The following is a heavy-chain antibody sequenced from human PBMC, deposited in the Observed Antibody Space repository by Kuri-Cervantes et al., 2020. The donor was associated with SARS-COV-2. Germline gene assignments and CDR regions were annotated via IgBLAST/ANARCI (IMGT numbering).Heavy chain of an antibody. CDR1: GFSFRIHS. Sequence: GGSLRLSCIAYGFSFRIHSMNWVRQAPGKGLEWISYVSPNSNTIYYADSVKGRFTISRDNAKNLLYLQMNSLRDDDTAVYYCARDMSKGQWLERGWFDPWGQGALVTVSS. J-gene: IGHJ5*02. CDR2: VSPNSNTI. D-gene: IGHD6-19*01. CDR3: ARDMSKGQWLERGWFDP. V-gene: IGHV3-48*02.